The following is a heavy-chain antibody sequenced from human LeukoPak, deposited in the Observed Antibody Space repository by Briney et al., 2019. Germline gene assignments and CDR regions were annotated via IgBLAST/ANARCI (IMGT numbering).Heavy chain of an antibody. V-gene: IGHV3-11*04. Sequence: PGGSLRLSCAASGFSFSDYYMSWIRQAPGKGLEWVSYISSSGSTINYADSVKGRFTISRDNAKNSLYLQMNSLRAEDTAVYYCARDSIVLPRISDCWGQGTLVTVSS. J-gene: IGHJ4*02. CDR3: ARDSIVLPRISDC. D-gene: IGHD2-15*01. CDR2: ISSSGSTI. CDR1: GFSFSDYY.